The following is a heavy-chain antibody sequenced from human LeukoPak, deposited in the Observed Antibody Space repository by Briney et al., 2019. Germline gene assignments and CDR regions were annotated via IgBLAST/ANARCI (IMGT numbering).Heavy chain of an antibody. CDR2: IYPGDSDT. CDR3: ARRYLGTGDQLEEYYFDY. CDR1: GYSFTSYW. D-gene: IGHD7-27*01. J-gene: IGHJ4*02. V-gene: IGHV5-51*01. Sequence: GESLKISCKASGYSFTSYWIGWVRQMPGKGLEWMGIIYPGDSDTRYSPSFQGQVTISADKSISTAYLQWSSLKASDTAMYYCARRYLGTGDQLEEYYFDYWGQGTLVTVSS.